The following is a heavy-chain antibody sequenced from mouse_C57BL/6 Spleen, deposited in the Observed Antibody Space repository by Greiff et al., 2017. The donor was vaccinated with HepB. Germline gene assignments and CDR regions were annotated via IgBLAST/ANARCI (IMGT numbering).Heavy chain of an antibody. Sequence: EVKLVESGAELVRPGASVKLSCTASGFNIKDYYMHWVKQRPEQGLEWIGRIDPEDGDTEYAPKFQGKATMTADTSSNTAYLQLSSLTSEDTAVYYCTTLGITTVVVKAMDYWGQGTSVTVSS. D-gene: IGHD1-1*01. CDR2: IDPEDGDT. J-gene: IGHJ4*01. CDR1: GFNIKDYY. CDR3: TTLGITTVVVKAMDY. V-gene: IGHV14-1*01.